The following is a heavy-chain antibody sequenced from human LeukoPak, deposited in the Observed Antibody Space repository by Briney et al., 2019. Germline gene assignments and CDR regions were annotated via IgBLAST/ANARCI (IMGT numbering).Heavy chain of an antibody. J-gene: IGHJ4*02. V-gene: IGHV4-39*01. CDR1: GGSISSSSYY. D-gene: IGHD4-11*01. CDR2: IYYSGST. CDR3: ARQLQRRNFDY. Sequence: SETLSLTCTVSGGSISSSSYYWGWIRQPPRKGLEWIGSIYYSGSTYYNPSLKSRVTISVDTSKNQFSLKLSSVTAADTAVYYCARQLQRRNFDYWGQGTLVTVSS.